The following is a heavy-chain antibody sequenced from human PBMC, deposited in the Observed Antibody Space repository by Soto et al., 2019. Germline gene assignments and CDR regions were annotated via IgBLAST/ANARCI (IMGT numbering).Heavy chain of an antibody. Sequence: PGGSLRLSCAASGFTFSSYGMHWVRQAPGKGLEWVAVIWYDGSNEYYVDSVKGRFTISRDNAKNSLYLQMNSLRAEDTAVYYCARDGYSGYDLGDERKMDVRGKGTTVTVSS. J-gene: IGHJ6*04. CDR1: GFTFSSYG. V-gene: IGHV3-33*01. CDR2: IWYDGSNE. CDR3: ARDGYSGYDLGDERKMDV. D-gene: IGHD5-12*01.